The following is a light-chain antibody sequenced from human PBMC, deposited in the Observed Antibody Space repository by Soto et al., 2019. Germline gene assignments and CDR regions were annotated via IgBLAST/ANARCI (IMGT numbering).Light chain of an antibody. Sequence: QSVLTQPPSVSAAPGQRVTISCTGSSSNIGAGYDVHWYQQLPGTAPKLLIYGNSNRPSGVPDRFSGSKSGTSASLAITGLQAEDEADYYCQSYDSSRSGPVVFGGGTKLTVL. CDR3: QSYDSSRSGPVV. J-gene: IGLJ2*01. CDR2: GNS. V-gene: IGLV1-40*01. CDR1: SSNIGAGYD.